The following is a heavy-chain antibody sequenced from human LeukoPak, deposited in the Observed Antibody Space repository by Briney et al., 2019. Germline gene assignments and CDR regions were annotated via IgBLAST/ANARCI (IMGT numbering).Heavy chain of an antibody. CDR2: ISYDGSNK. CDR1: GFTFSSYA. J-gene: IGHJ4*02. CDR3: ARDYAAGAADY. D-gene: IGHD2-2*01. V-gene: IGHV3-30-3*01. Sequence: GGSLRLSCAASGFTFSSYAMHWVRQAPGKGLEWAAVISYDGSNKYYADSVKGRFTISRDNAKNSLYLQMNSLRAEDTAVYYCARDYAAGAADYWGQGTLVTVSS.